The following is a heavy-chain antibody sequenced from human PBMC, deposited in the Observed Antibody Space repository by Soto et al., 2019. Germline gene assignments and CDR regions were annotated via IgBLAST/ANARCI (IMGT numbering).Heavy chain of an antibody. Sequence: GESLKISCKGSGYNFANYWIGWVRQMPGKGLEWMGMIFPGDSDTKNSPSLQGQITMSVDKSDSSAYLQWRSLKASDTAMYYCAAGYTTGPDAFDIWGQGTMVTV. CDR3: AAGYTTGPDAFDI. V-gene: IGHV5-51*01. CDR2: IFPGDSDT. CDR1: GYNFANYW. D-gene: IGHD6-13*01. J-gene: IGHJ3*02.